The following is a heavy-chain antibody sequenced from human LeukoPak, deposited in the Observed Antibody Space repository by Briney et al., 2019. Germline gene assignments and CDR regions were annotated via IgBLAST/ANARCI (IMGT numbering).Heavy chain of an antibody. CDR1: GFTFSGYD. J-gene: IGHJ3*02. D-gene: IGHD6-25*01. V-gene: IGHV3-13*01. CDR3: ARAHVAAGLAFDI. Sequence: AGGSLRLSCAASGFTFSGYDMHWLRQATGKGLEWVLGIGIPGDTYYPGSVKGRFTISRENAKNSFYLQMNSLRAEDTAVYYCARAHVAAGLAFDIWGQGTMVTVSS. CDR2: IGIPGDT.